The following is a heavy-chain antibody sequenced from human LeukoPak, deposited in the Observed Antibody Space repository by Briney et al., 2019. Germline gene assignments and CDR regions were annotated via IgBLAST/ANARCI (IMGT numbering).Heavy chain of an antibody. Sequence: SETLSLTCTVSGGSISSSSYYWGWIRQPPGKGLEWIGSIYYSGSTYYNPSLKSRVTISVDTSKNQFSLKLSSVTAADTAVYYCARGGERGYCSSTSCRNWYNYWGQGTLVTVSS. CDR1: GGSISSSSYY. J-gene: IGHJ4*02. CDR2: IYYSGST. D-gene: IGHD2-2*01. CDR3: ARGGERGYCSSTSCRNWYNY. V-gene: IGHV4-39*01.